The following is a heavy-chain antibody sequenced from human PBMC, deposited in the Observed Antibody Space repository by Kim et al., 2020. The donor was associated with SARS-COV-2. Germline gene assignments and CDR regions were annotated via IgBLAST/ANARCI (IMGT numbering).Heavy chain of an antibody. V-gene: IGHV4-59*01. Sequence: GSTNYNPSLKCRVTISVDTSKNLVSLKLSAVTAADTAVYYCARDGGSSSFWGQGTLVTVSS. J-gene: IGHJ4*02. CDR3: ARDGGSSSF. CDR2: GST. D-gene: IGHD6-13*01.